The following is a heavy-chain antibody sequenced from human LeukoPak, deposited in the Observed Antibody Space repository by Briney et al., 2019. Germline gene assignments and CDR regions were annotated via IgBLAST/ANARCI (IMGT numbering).Heavy chain of an antibody. CDR1: GFTFSSYG. Sequence: GGSLRLSCAASGFTFSSYGMHWVRQAPGKGLEWVAVIWYDGSNKYYADSLKGRLTISRDNSKNTLYLQMNSLRAEDTAVYYCARVNSSSWADAFDIWGQGTMVTVSS. CDR2: IWYDGSNK. V-gene: IGHV3-33*01. J-gene: IGHJ3*02. CDR3: ARVNSSSWADAFDI. D-gene: IGHD6-13*01.